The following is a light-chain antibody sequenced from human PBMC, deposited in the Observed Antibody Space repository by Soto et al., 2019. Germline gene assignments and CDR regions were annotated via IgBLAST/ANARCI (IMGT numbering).Light chain of an antibody. CDR3: RSYTARSTYV. CDR2: DVS. Sequence: QSALTQPASVSGSPGQSITISCTGTSSDVGGYNYVSWYQHHPGKAPKLMIYDVSNRPSGVSNRFSGSKSGNTASLAISWLQAEDEADYSCRSYTARSTYVFGTGTKVTVL. CDR1: SSDVGGYNY. J-gene: IGLJ1*01. V-gene: IGLV2-14*03.